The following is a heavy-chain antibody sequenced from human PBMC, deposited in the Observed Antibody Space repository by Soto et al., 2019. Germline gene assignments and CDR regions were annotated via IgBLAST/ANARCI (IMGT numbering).Heavy chain of an antibody. J-gene: IGHJ3*01. D-gene: IGHD3-3*01. CDR3: ANDTVGGYSFWSGYYSDGLDV. CDR2: ISGNGAGT. Sequence: EVKLLESGGGLAQPGGSLRLSCVGSGFTFDSYAISWVRQAPGKGLQWISAISGNGAGTDYAHSVKGRFTISRDNSKNTVHLQMNSLRAEDTALYYFANDTVGGYSFWSGYYSDGLDVWGQGTMVTVSS. V-gene: IGHV3-23*01. CDR1: GFTFDSYA.